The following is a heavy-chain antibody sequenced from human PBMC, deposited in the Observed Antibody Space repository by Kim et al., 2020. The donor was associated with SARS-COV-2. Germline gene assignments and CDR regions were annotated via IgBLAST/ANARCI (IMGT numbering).Heavy chain of an antibody. CDR1: GGSFSGYY. D-gene: IGHD1-26*01. V-gene: IGHV4-34*01. CDR3: ARGEIPLGQWELAYYFDY. J-gene: IGHJ4*01. CDR2: INHSGST. Sequence: SETLSLTCAVYGGSFSGYYWSWIRQPPGKGLEWIGEINHSGSTNYNPSLKSRVTISVDTSKNQFSLKLSSVTAADTAVYYCARGEIPLGQWELAYYFDY.